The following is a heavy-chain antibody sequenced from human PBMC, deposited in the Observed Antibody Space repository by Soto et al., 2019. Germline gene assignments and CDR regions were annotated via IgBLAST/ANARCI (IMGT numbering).Heavy chain of an antibody. Sequence: SVKVSCKASGGTFSSYAISWVRQAPGQGLEWMGGIIPIFGTANYAQKFQGRVTITADESIITVYMELSGLRPDDTAVYYCARRKERSGPHYFDYWGQGSQVTVSS. CDR2: IIPIFGTA. CDR3: ARRKERSGPHYFDY. V-gene: IGHV1-69*13. D-gene: IGHD6-25*01. CDR1: GGTFSSYA. J-gene: IGHJ4*02.